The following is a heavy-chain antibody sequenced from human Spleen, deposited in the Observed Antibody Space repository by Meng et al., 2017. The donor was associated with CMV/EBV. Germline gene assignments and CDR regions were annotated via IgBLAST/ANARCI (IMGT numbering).Heavy chain of an antibody. CDR3: ARGDDIYGDGYLDY. CDR2: ISWNSDTI. Sequence: SLKISCVASGFTFDDYAMHWVRQAPGKGLEWVSGISWNSDTIGYAGSVKGRFTISRDNSKNTLYLDMNSLTTEDTALYYCARGDDIYGDGYLDYWGQGTLVTVSS. V-gene: IGHV3-9*01. J-gene: IGHJ4*02. D-gene: IGHD3-3*02. CDR1: GFTFDDYA.